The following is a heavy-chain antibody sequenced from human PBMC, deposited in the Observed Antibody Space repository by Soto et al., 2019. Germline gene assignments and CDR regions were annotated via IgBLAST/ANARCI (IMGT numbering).Heavy chain of an antibody. CDR3: ARDDAFANGNGFDM. CDR1: GFPFSFYG. J-gene: IGHJ3*02. V-gene: IGHV3-33*01. Sequence: GGSLRLSCAVSGFPFSFYGFHWVRQSPGKGLEWLGVIVSDGSAIYHADSLEGRFFISRDNSKDILYLQMNSLRVEDTAVYYWARDDAFANGNGFDMWGQGTMVTVSS. D-gene: IGHD3-3*02. CDR2: IVSDGSAI.